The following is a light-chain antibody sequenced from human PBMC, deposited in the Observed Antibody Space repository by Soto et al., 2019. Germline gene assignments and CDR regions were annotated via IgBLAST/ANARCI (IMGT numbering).Light chain of an antibody. CDR3: QQYGSSPLS. CDR1: QSVSSK. Sequence: EIVMTQSPATLSVSPGEGANLSCRASQSVSSKLAWYQQKPGQAPRLLIYGASTRATGIPARFSGSGSGTDFTLSISRLEPEDFAVYYCQQYGSSPLSFGGGTKVDIK. J-gene: IGKJ4*01. CDR2: GAS. V-gene: IGKV3-15*01.